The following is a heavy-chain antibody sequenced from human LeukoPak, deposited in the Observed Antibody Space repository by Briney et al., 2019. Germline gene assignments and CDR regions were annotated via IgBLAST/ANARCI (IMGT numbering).Heavy chain of an antibody. CDR1: GGSISSGSYY. D-gene: IGHD2-21*02. CDR3: ARRCDPHGAFDI. CDR2: IYTSGST. V-gene: IGHV4-61*02. J-gene: IGHJ3*02. Sequence: SETLSLTCTVSGGSISSGSYYWSWIRQPAGKGLEWIGRIYTSGSTNYNPSLKSRVTISVDTSKNQFSLKLSSVTAADTAVYYCARRCDPHGAFDIWGQGTMVTVSS.